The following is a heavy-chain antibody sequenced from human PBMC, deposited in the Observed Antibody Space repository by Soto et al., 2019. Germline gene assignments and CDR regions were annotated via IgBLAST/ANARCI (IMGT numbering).Heavy chain of an antibody. D-gene: IGHD4-17*01. V-gene: IGHV3-30*18. Sequence: QVQLVESGGGVVQPGRSLRLSCAASGFIFSRYGIHWVRQAPGKGLQWVAVISYHGINKYYADSVKGRYTISRDNSKNTLYLQMDSLRADDTAIYYCAKSADYGEHADWFDPWGQGTMVIVCS. CDR2: ISYHGINK. CDR1: GFIFSRYG. CDR3: AKSADYGEHADWFDP. J-gene: IGHJ5*02.